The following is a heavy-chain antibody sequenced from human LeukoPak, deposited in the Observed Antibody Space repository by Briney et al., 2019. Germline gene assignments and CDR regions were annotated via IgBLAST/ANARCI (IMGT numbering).Heavy chain of an antibody. V-gene: IGHV3-30*03. D-gene: IGHD3-9*01. CDR1: GFTFSSYG. CDR2: ISYDGSSK. CDR3: ARARHGILTGYYLDY. Sequence: PGGSLRLSCAASGFTFSSYGMHWVRQAPGKGLEWVAVISYDGSSKYYADSVKGRFTISRDNSKDTLYLQMNSLRAEDTAVYYCARARHGILTGYYLDYWGQGTLVTVSS. J-gene: IGHJ4*02.